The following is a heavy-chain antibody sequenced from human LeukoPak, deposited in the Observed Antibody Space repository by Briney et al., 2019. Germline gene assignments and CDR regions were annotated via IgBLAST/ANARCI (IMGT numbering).Heavy chain of an antibody. CDR1: GGSISSYY. Sequence: SQTLSLTCTVSGGSISSYYWGWIRQPPGKGREWIGYIYYSGSTNYNRSLKSRVTISVDTSKNEYSLKLSSVTAADTAVYYCARSVGGEDAFDIWGQGTMVTVSS. V-gene: IGHV4-59*01. CDR2: IYYSGST. J-gene: IGHJ3*02. CDR3: ARSVGGEDAFDI. D-gene: IGHD3-16*01.